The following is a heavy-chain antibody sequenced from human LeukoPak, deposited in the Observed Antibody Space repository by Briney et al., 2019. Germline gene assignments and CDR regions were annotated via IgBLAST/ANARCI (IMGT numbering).Heavy chain of an antibody. CDR1: GYSFPTYW. V-gene: IGHV5-51*01. CDR2: IYPDESNI. J-gene: IGHJ4*02. Sequence: GESLKISCKGSGYSFPTYWIAWVRQMPGKGLEWMGIIYPDESNIRYSPSFQGQVTISADKSISTAYLQWSSPKASDTAMYYWARPPSRGYSSSFEYWGQGTLVTVSS. D-gene: IGHD2-2*03. CDR3: ARPPSRGYSSSFEY.